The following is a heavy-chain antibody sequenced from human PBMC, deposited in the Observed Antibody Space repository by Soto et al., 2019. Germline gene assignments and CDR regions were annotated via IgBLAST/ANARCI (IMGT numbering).Heavy chain of an antibody. J-gene: IGHJ4*02. V-gene: IGHV4-30-2*06. CDR3: ARGGGYDSFDY. CDR2: ISHLEST. CDR1: GASISYGGFS. Sequence: QLQLQESGSGLVKTSETLSLTSTVSGASISYGGFSWSWIRQSPGKGLEWIGYISHLESTYFHPSFKSRLTMSIDRTRNQFSLKLSSVTAADMAVYYCARGGGYDSFDYWGQGVLVPVSS. D-gene: IGHD5-12*01.